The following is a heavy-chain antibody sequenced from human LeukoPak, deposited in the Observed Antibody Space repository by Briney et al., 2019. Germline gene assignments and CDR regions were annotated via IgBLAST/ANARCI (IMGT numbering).Heavy chain of an antibody. CDR2: INHSGST. J-gene: IGHJ4*02. CDR1: GGSFSGYY. D-gene: IGHD3-22*01. Sequence: SETLSLTCAVYGGSFSGYYWSWIRQPPGKGLEWIGEINHSGSTNYNPSLKSRVTISVDTSKNQFSLKLSSVTAADTAVYYCARLPDSSGYYLDYWGQGTLVTVSS. CDR3: ARLPDSSGYYLDY. V-gene: IGHV4-34*01.